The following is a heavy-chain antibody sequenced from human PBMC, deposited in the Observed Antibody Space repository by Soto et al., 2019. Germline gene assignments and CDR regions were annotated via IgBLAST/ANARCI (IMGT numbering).Heavy chain of an antibody. D-gene: IGHD6-13*01. J-gene: IGHJ5*02. CDR1: GYTFTSYG. CDR3: ARDPRSSWYAP. CDR2: IRAYNGHT. V-gene: IGHV1-18*01. Sequence: QVHLVQSGAEVKKPGASVKVSCQASGYTFTSYGISWVRQAPGQGLEWMGWIRAYNGHTNYAQKLQGRVTMTTDTSPSTAYLELRSLRSDNTAGYYCARDPRSSWYAPWGQGTLVTVSS.